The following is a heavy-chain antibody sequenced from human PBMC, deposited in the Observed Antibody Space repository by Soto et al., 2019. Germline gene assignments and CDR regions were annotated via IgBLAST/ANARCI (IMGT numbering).Heavy chain of an antibody. J-gene: IGHJ4*02. Sequence: SETLSLTCAVSGGSISGSYYYWAWLRQSPGKGPEWIGSVFYTGFTSYNPSLESRVSVSVDTSKSQFSLKLSAVTAADTAVYYCATSQKGYNWNYFDHWGQGAMVTVSS. CDR2: VFYTGFT. CDR3: ATSQKGYNWNYFDH. D-gene: IGHD1-20*01. V-gene: IGHV4-39*01. CDR1: GGSISGSYYY.